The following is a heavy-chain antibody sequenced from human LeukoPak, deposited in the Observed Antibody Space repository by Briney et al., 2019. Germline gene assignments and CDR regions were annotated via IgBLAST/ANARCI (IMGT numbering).Heavy chain of an antibody. V-gene: IGHV4-34*11. CDR2: IYYSGST. J-gene: IGHJ4*02. Sequence: SETLSLTCAVYGGSFSGYYWSWIRQPPGKGLEWIGYIYYSGSTNYNPSLKSRVTISVDASKNQFSLKLSSVTAADTAVYYCARVTVTYYFDYWGQGTLVTVSS. CDR1: GGSFSGYY. CDR3: ARVTVTYYFDY. D-gene: IGHD4-17*01.